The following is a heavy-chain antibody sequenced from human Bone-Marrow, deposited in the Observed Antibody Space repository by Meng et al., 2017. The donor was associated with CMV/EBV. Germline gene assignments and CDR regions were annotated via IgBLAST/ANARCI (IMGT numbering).Heavy chain of an antibody. D-gene: IGHD2-2*01. CDR3: ARDKGVVVPAAIGAFDI. CDR2: IYYSGST. Sequence: SETLSLSCTVSGGSISSSSYYWGWIRQPPGKGLEWSGSIYYSGSTYYNPSLKSRVTISVDTSKNQFSLKLSSVTAADTAVYYCARDKGVVVPAAIGAFDIWGQGKMVNVAS. V-gene: IGHV4-39*07. J-gene: IGHJ3*02. CDR1: GGSISSSSYY.